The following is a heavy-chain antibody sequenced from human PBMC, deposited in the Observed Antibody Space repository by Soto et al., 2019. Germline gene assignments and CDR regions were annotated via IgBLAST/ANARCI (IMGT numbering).Heavy chain of an antibody. CDR1: GYSFTSYY. D-gene: IGHD3-22*01. Sequence: ASVKVSCEASGYSFTSYYMHWVRQAPGQGLEWMGWINPNNGDTKYALKVQCRVTMTRDTSISIAHMELSSLRSDETALYYCARVWNDYDSRGHFADWGQGSPVTVS. CDR3: ARVWNDYDSRGHFAD. J-gene: IGHJ4*02. CDR2: INPNNGDT. V-gene: IGHV1-2*02.